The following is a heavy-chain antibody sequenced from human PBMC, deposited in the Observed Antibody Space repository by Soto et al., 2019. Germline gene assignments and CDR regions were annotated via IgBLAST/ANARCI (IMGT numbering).Heavy chain of an antibody. CDR1: GDTFSSYA. CDR2: FIPTFGTV. Sequence: QLVQSGPEVKKPGSSVKVSCKSVGDTFSSYAVSWVRQAPGQGLEWMGGFIPTFGTVNYAQKFQGRATITADESTRLSYMELSSLKSEDTAVYYCARDAGDYGHPYFDYWGQGTLISVSS. J-gene: IGHJ4*02. D-gene: IGHD3-10*01. V-gene: IGHV1-69*01. CDR3: ARDAGDYGHPYFDY.